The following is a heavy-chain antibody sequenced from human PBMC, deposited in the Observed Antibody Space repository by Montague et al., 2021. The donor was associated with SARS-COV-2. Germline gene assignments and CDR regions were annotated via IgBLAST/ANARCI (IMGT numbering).Heavy chain of an antibody. CDR1: GGSISSSNW. Sequence: SETLSLTCAVSGGSISSSNWWSWVRQPPGKGLEWIGDIYHSGSTNYNPSLKSRVTISLDKSKNHFSLKLISVTAADTGVYYCAPPTADARFDPWGQGTLVTVSS. D-gene: IGHD7-27*01. V-gene: IGHV4-4*02. CDR2: IYHSGST. CDR3: APPTADARFDP. J-gene: IGHJ5*02.